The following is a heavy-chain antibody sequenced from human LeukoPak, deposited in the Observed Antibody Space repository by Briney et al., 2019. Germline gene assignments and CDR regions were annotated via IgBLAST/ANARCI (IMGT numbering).Heavy chain of an antibody. J-gene: IGHJ4*02. V-gene: IGHV3-48*01. Sequence: GGSLRLSCAASGFTFSIYSVNWVRQAPGKGLEWVSYITSDRRTISYADPVKGRFTISRDNDKRLLYLQMDSLRAGDTAIYYCARSTSGTFYYWGQGMQVTVSS. CDR1: GFTFSIYS. CDR2: ITSDRRTI. D-gene: IGHD6-13*01. CDR3: ARSTSGTFYY.